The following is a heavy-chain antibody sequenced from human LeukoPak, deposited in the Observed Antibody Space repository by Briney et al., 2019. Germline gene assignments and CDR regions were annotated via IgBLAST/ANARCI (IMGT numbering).Heavy chain of an antibody. D-gene: IGHD3-22*01. CDR3: ARGLNVAPGLDY. CDR2: IKQGGSEK. Sequence: GGSLRLSCAASGFTFSSYSMSWVRQAPGKGLEWVAGIKQGGSEKYYVDSVTGRFTISRDNAKNSLYLQMNSLRAEDTALYYCARGLNVAPGLDYWGQGTLVTVSS. J-gene: IGHJ4*02. CDR1: GFTFSSYS. V-gene: IGHV3-7*01.